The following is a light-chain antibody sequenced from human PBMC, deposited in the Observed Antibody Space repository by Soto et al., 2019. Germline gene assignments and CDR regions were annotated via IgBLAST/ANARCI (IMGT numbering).Light chain of an antibody. J-gene: IGKJ4*01. Sequence: EIVLTQSPATLSLSPGERATLSCRASQSVSRNLAWYQQKPGQAPRLLIYDASNRATGMPARFSGSGSGTDFTLTISRLEPEEFAVYYCQQRSKWPSVTFGGGTKVEIK. V-gene: IGKV3-11*01. CDR2: DAS. CDR1: QSVSRN. CDR3: QQRSKWPSVT.